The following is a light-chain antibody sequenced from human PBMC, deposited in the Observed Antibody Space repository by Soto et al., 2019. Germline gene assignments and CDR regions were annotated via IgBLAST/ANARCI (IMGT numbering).Light chain of an antibody. CDR1: QSVRTN. V-gene: IGKV3D-15*01. CDR2: GAS. Sequence: EIVMTQSPVTLSVSPGERVTLSCRASQSVRTNLAWYQQKPGQAPRLLIYGASARATGIPARISGNGSGTDFSLTISSLQSDDFAVYYCQQYDKWPPYTFGQGTKLDMK. J-gene: IGKJ2*01. CDR3: QQYDKWPPYT.